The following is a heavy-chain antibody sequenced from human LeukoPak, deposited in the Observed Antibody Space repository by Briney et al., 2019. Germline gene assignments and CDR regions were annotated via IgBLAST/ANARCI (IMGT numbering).Heavy chain of an antibody. CDR1: GGSISSYY. D-gene: IGHD2-2*02. CDR3: ARAEGYCSSTSCYKNWFDP. J-gene: IGHJ5*02. V-gene: IGHV4-59*01. Sequence: PSETLSLTCTVSGGSISSYYWSWIRQPPGKGLEWIGYIYYSGSTNYNPSLKSRVTISVDTSKNQFSLKLSSVTAADTAVYYCARAEGYCSSTSCYKNWFDPWGQGTLVTVSS. CDR2: IYYSGST.